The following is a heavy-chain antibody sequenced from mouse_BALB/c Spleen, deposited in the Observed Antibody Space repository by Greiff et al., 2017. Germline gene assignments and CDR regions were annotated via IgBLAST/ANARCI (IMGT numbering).Heavy chain of an antibody. Sequence: QVQLQQSGAELVRPGTSVKVSCKASGYAFTNYLIEWVKQRPGQGLEWIGVINPGSGGTNYNEKFKGKATLTADKSSSTAYLQLSSLTSEDTAVYYCARSDRSYAMDYWGQGTSVTVSS. J-gene: IGHJ4*01. D-gene: IGHD2-14*01. CDR3: ARSDRSYAMDY. V-gene: IGHV1-54*01. CDR2: INPGSGGT. CDR1: GYAFTNYL.